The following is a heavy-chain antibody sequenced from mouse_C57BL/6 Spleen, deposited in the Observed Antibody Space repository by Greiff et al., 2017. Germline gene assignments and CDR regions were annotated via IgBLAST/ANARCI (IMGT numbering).Heavy chain of an antibody. V-gene: IGHV1-15*01. CDR3: TREEYYYGSSSFAY. CDR2: IDPETGGT. D-gene: IGHD1-1*01. Sequence: VHLVESGAELVRPGASVTLSCKASGYTFTDYEMHWVKQTPVHGLEWIGAIDPETGGTAYNQKFKGKAILTADKSSSTAYMELRSLTSEDSAVYYCTREEYYYGSSSFAYWGQGTLVTVSA. J-gene: IGHJ3*01. CDR1: GYTFTDYE.